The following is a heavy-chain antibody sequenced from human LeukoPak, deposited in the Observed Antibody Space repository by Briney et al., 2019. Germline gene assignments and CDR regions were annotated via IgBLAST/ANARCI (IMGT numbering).Heavy chain of an antibody. CDR1: GYTFTGYY. CDR2: INPNSGGT. J-gene: IGHJ4*02. V-gene: IGHV1-2*02. Sequence: ASVKVSSTASGYTFTGYYMHWVRHAPVQGLEWMRWINPNSGGTNYAQKFQGRVTMTRDTSISTAYMELSRLRSDDTAVYYCRRGGDYWGQGTLVTVSS. CDR3: RRGGDY.